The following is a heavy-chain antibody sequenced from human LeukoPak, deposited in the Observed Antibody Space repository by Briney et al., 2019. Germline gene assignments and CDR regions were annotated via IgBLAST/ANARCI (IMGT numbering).Heavy chain of an antibody. J-gene: IGHJ6*03. D-gene: IGHD2-2*01. Sequence: GGSLRLSCAASGFTFSDYYMSWIRQAPGKGLEWASYISSSGSTIYYADSVKGRFTISRDNAKNSLYLQMNSLRAEDTAVYYCARVLGRREYQLLFYYYYYMDVWGKGTTVTVSS. CDR1: GFTFSDYY. CDR2: ISSSGSTI. V-gene: IGHV3-11*01. CDR3: ARVLGRREYQLLFYYYYYMDV.